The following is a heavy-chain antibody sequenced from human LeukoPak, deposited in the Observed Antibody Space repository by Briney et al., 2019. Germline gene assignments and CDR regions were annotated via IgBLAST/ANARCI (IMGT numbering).Heavy chain of an antibody. D-gene: IGHD4-23*01. J-gene: IGHJ4*02. Sequence: GASVKVSCKASGYTFTGYYMHWVRQAPGQGLEWMGRINPNSGGTNYAQKFQGRVTMTRDTSISTAYMELSRLRSDDTAVYYCARGNDYGGSPAVGYWGQGTLVTVSS. V-gene: IGHV1-2*06. CDR3: ARGNDYGGSPAVGY. CDR2: INPNSGGT. CDR1: GYTFTGYY.